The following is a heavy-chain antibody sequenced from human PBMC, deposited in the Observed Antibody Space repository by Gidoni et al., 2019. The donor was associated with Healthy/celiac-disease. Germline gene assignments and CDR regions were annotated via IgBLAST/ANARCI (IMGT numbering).Heavy chain of an antibody. CDR1: GFTFSDYY. Sequence: QVQLVESGGGLVKPGGSLRLSCAASGFTFSDYYMSWIRQATGKGLEWFSYISSSSSYTNYADSVKGRFTISRDNAKNSLYLQRNSLRAEDTAVYYCAGGGGSGSYYHFDYWGQGTLVTVSS. CDR2: ISSSSSYT. J-gene: IGHJ4*02. CDR3: AGGGGSGSYYHFDY. D-gene: IGHD3-10*01. V-gene: IGHV3-11*05.